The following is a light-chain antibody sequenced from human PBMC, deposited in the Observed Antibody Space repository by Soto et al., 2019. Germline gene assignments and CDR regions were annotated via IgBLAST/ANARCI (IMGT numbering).Light chain of an antibody. V-gene: IGKV1-5*03. J-gene: IGKJ1*01. CDR1: QSISRG. CDR3: QQYITYSWT. CDR2: KTS. Sequence: IQMSPSPSTLSASVGDRVTITCRASQSISRGLGLYQQKPVKARELLVYKTSSLESGVPSRFSGSGSGTEFTLTISSLQPDDFATYYCQQYITYSWTFGQGTKVDIK.